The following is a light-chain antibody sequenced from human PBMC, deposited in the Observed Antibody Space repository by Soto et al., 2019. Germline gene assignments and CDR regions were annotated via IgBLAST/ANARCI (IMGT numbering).Light chain of an antibody. CDR2: DAS. CDR1: QSISSW. V-gene: IGKV1-5*01. CDR3: QQYNSYWLT. Sequence: DIQMTQSPSTLSASVGDRVTITCRASQSISSWLAWYQQKPGKAPKLLIYDASSLESGVLSRFSASGSWTEYTLTIGSLHPDDFATYYCQQYNSYWLTFGGGTKVAIK. J-gene: IGKJ4*01.